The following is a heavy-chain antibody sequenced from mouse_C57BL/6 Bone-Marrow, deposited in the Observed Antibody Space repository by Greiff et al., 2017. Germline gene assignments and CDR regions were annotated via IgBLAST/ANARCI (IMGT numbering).Heavy chain of an antibody. D-gene: IGHD6-1*01. Sequence: QVQLQQSGAELARPGASVKLSCKASGYTFTSYGISWVKQRTGQGLEWIGEIYPSSGNTYYNEKFKGKATLTADKSSSTAYMELRSLTSEDSAVYVGASPSSSAGYAMDYWGQGTSVTVSS. CDR3: ASPSSSAGYAMDY. V-gene: IGHV1-81*01. J-gene: IGHJ4*01. CDR1: GYTFTSYG. CDR2: IYPSSGNT.